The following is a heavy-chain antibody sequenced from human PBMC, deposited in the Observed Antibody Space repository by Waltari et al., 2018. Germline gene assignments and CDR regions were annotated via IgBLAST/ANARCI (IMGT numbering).Heavy chain of an antibody. D-gene: IGHD1-1*01. V-gene: IGHV3-13*01. J-gene: IGHJ5*02. CDR1: GFTFSKFD. CDR2: IGTAADK. Sequence: EVQLVDSGGGLVQPGGSLRLSCAASGFTFSKFDMVWVRQATGKGLEWDSTIGTAADKYYPGTVKGRFTISRENDKNSFYLQMDNLRVGDTAVYYCARGLAQYAGERGGFDPWGQGTLVIVSS. CDR3: ARGLAQYAGERGGFDP.